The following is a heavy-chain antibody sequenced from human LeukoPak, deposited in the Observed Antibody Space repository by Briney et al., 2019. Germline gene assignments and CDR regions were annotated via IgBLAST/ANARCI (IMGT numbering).Heavy chain of an antibody. CDR1: GFTFSSYS. Sequence: PGGSLRLSCAASGFTFSSYSMNWVRQAPGKGLEWVSYISSSSSTIYYADSVKGRFTISRDNAKNSLYLQMNSLRAEDTAVYYCARDTGTIFGENFLDYWGQGTLVTVSS. CDR3: ARDTGTIFGENFLDY. J-gene: IGHJ4*02. D-gene: IGHD3-3*01. CDR2: ISSSSSTI. V-gene: IGHV3-48*01.